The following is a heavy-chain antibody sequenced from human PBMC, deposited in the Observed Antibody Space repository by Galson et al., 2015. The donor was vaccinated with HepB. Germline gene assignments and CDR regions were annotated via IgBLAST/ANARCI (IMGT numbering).Heavy chain of an antibody. CDR3: ATEGYYYGSGSRITRNAFDI. Sequence: SLRLSCAASGFTVSSIYMNWVRQAPGKGPEWVSVIYSGGSTYYADSVTGRFTISRDNSKNTLYLQMNSLRAEDTAVYYCATEGYYYGSGSRITRNAFDIWGQGTMVTVSS. CDR2: IYSGGST. CDR1: GFTVSSIY. D-gene: IGHD3-10*01. V-gene: IGHV3-66*01. J-gene: IGHJ3*02.